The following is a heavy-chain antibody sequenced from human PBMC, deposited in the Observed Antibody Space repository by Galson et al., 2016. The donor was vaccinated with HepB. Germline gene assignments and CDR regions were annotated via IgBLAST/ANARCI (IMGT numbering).Heavy chain of an antibody. Sequence: SLRLSCAASGFIFSSYAMSWVRQAPGKGLEWVSGIFGSGGSTFNADSVKGRFTISRDNSKNTLYLQMNSLRVEDTAVYYCAKDLQIQGPWGQGTLVTVSS. CDR2: IFGSGGST. V-gene: IGHV3-23*01. CDR3: AKDLQIQGP. J-gene: IGHJ5*02. CDR1: GFIFSSYA.